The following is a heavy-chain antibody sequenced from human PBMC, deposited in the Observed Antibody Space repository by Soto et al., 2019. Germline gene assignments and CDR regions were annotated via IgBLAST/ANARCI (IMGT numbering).Heavy chain of an antibody. CDR2: ISAYNGNT. D-gene: IGHD5-12*01. J-gene: IGHJ4*02. Sequence: ASVKGSCKASGYTFTSYGISWVRQAPGQGLEWMGWISAYNGNTNYAQKLQGRVTMTTDTSTSTAYMELRSLRSDDTAVYYCARADRYSGYEAFDYWGQGTLVTVSS. CDR3: ARADRYSGYEAFDY. CDR1: GYTFTSYG. V-gene: IGHV1-18*01.